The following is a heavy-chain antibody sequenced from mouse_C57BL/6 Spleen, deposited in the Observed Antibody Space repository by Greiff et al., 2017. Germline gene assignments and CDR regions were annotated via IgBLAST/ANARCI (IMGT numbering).Heavy chain of an antibody. CDR3: ARSYLLWPLDY. J-gene: IGHJ2*01. D-gene: IGHD2-1*01. CDR2: INPSTGGT. CDR1: GYSFTGYY. Sequence: VQLQQSGPELVKPGASVKISCTASGYSFTGYYMNWVKQSPEKSLEWIGEINPSTGGTTYNQKFKAKATLTVDKSSSTAYMQLKSLTSEDSAVYYCARSYLLWPLDYWGQGTTLTVSS. V-gene: IGHV1-42*01.